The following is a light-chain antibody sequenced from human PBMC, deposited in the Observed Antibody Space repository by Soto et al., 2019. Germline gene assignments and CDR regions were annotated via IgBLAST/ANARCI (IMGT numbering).Light chain of an antibody. V-gene: IGLV1-51*01. CDR3: TSFTSDNLYV. J-gene: IGLJ1*01. Sequence: QSVLTQPPSVSAAPGQRVTISCSGSSSNIGGNSVSWYQQLPGTAPKLLIYDDDKRPSGIPDRFSGSKSGNTASLTISGLQAEDEADYFCTSFTSDNLYVLGTGTKVTVL. CDR1: SSNIGGNS. CDR2: DDD.